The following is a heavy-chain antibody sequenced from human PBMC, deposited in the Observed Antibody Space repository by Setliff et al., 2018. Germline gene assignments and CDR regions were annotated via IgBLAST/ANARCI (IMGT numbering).Heavy chain of an antibody. J-gene: IGHJ5*02. V-gene: IGHV3-72*01. CDR1: GFTFSDHY. CDR3: TTAPRDGYNKNWFDP. D-gene: IGHD5-12*01. Sequence: GSLRLSCAASGFTFSDHYMDWVRQTPGKGLEWVGRSRDKPSSYTTEYAASVKGRFTISRDDSENTLYLQMNSLKTEDTAVYYCTTAPRDGYNKNWFDPWGQGTLVTVSS. CDR2: SRDKPSSYTT.